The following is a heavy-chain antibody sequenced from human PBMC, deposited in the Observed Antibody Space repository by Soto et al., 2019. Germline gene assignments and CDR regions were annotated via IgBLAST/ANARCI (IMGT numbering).Heavy chain of an antibody. CDR2: ARNKVSGYTT. Sequence: SGGSLRLSCAASGFTFSDHYMDWVRQAPGKGLEWVGRARNKVSGYTTAYAASVEGRFAISRDDSKNSLYLQMSSLKAEDTAVYFCARLMGTSLDLWGQGTLVTVSS. D-gene: IGHD2-8*01. CDR1: GFTFSDHY. V-gene: IGHV3-72*01. CDR3: ARLMGTSLDL. J-gene: IGHJ5*02.